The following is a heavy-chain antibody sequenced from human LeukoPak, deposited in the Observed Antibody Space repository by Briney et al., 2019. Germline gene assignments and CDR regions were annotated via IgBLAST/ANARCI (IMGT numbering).Heavy chain of an antibody. Sequence: KVSCKASGYTFTSYYMHWVRQAPGQGLEWMGIIYPGDSDTRYSPSFQGQVTISADKSISTAYLQWSSLKASDTAMYYCASSIRDGDDRGYYFDYWGQGTLVTVSS. CDR1: GYTFTSYY. CDR3: ASSIRDGDDRGYYFDY. V-gene: IGHV5-51*01. J-gene: IGHJ4*02. D-gene: IGHD5-24*01. CDR2: IYPGDSDT.